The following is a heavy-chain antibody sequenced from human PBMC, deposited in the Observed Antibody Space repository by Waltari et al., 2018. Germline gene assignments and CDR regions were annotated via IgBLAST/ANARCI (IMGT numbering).Heavy chain of an antibody. CDR1: GDSVTSNRAG. D-gene: IGHD1-26*01. CDR3: ARGTEWDWNWYFDL. CDR2: TYDRSKWYN. V-gene: IGHV6-1*01. J-gene: IGHJ2*01. Sequence: QVHLQQSRTGLGKPSQTLSLTCAPSGDSVTSNRAGWHWDRRSPSIGLEWLGRTYDRSKWYNDYAVAVKSRITINPDTAKNQFSLQLNSVTPEDTAVYYCARGTEWDWNWYFDLWGRGTLVTVSA.